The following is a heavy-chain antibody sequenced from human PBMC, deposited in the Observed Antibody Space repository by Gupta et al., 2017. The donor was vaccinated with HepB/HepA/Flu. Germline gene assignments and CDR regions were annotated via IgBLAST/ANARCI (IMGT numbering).Heavy chain of an antibody. D-gene: IGHD3-3*01. J-gene: IGHJ5*02. CDR1: GGTFSSYA. Sequence: QVQLVQSGAEVKKPGSSVKVSCKASGGTFSSYAISWVRQAPGQGLEWMGGIIPMVGTTKYAQNCRGRVTITADESTSTAYMELSRLRFEDTAVYYCARDRGFVEWVWGWLDPWGQGTLVTVSS. CDR2: IIPMVGTT. CDR3: ARDRGFVEWVWGWLDP. V-gene: IGHV1-69*01.